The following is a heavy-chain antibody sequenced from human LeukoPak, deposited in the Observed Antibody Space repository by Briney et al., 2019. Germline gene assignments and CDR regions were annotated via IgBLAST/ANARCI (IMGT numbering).Heavy chain of an antibody. V-gene: IGHV4-59*12. Sequence: SETLSLTCTVSGGSISSYYWSWIRQPPGKGLEWIGYIYYSGSTNYNPSLKSRVTISVDTSKNQFSLKLSSVTAADTAVYYCARGGRLASSSLAGTVYWGQGTLVTVSS. J-gene: IGHJ4*02. CDR1: GGSISSYY. CDR2: IYYSGST. D-gene: IGHD6-13*01. CDR3: ARGGRLASSSLAGTVY.